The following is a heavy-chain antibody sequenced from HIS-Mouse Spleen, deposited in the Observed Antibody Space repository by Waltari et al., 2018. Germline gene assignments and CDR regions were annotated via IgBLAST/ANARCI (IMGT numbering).Heavy chain of an antibody. J-gene: IGHJ4*02. CDR3: ARRYSGYDLGY. CDR2: ISYDGRKK. V-gene: IGHV3-30*04. D-gene: IGHD5-12*01. CDR1: GFTFSSYA. Sequence: QVQLVESGGGVVQPGRSLRLSCAASGFTFSSYAMHWVGQAPGKGREWLAVISYDGRKKDYADSVKGRFTISSDNSKNTLYLQMNSLRAEDTAVYYCARRYSGYDLGYWGQGTLVTVSS.